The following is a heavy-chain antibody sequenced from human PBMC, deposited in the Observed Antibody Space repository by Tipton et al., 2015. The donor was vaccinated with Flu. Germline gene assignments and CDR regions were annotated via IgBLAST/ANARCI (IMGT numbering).Heavy chain of an antibody. Sequence: TLSLTCVVSGYSISSGYYWGWIRQPPGKGLEWIGSVHEAGNTRYNPSLKSRVTLSVDTSKNQFSMKLTSVTAADTAVHFCAREWELLPYDVFDVWDQGTVVTVSS. CDR2: VHEAGNT. D-gene: IGHD1-26*01. V-gene: IGHV4-38-2*02. CDR3: AREWELLPYDVFDV. J-gene: IGHJ3*01. CDR1: GYSISSGYY.